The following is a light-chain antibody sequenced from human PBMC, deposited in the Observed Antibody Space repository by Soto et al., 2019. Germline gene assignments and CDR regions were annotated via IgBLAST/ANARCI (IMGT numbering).Light chain of an antibody. CDR3: QQYNGYWT. V-gene: IGKV1-5*03. Sequence: QMTQSPSTLSASVGDRVTITCRASQSISDSLAWYQQKPGKAPKLLIYEASNLKSGVPSRFSGSGSGTEYTLTISSLQPDDFASYYCQQYNGYWTFGQGTKVDIK. CDR2: EAS. J-gene: IGKJ1*01. CDR1: QSISDS.